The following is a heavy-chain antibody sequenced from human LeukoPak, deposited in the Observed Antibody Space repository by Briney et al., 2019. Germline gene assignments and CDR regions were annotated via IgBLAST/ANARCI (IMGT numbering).Heavy chain of an antibody. J-gene: IGHJ4*02. D-gene: IGHD3-10*01. V-gene: IGHV4-59*01. CDR3: ARGSGPLDY. CDR2: VFYSGGT. CDR1: GVSISPYY. Sequence: SETLSLTCTVPGVSISPYYWSWIRQPPGKGLEWIGYVFYSGGTNYNPSLKSRVTISVDTSKSQFSLKLSSVTAADTAVYYCARGSGPLDYWGRGTLVTVSS.